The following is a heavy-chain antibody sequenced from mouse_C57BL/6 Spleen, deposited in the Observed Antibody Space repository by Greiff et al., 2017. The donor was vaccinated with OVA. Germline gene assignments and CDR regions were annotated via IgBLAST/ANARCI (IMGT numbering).Heavy chain of an antibody. V-gene: IGHV10-3*01. Sequence: EVMLVESGGGLVQPKGSLKLSCAASGFTFNTYAMHWVRQAPGKGLEWVARIRSKSSNYATYYADSVKDRFTISRDDSQSMLYLQMNNLKTEDTAMYYCVREGTYYSNFLFAYWGQGTLVTVSA. J-gene: IGHJ3*01. CDR1: GFTFNTYA. CDR2: IRSKSSNYAT. D-gene: IGHD2-5*01. CDR3: VREGTYYSNFLFAY.